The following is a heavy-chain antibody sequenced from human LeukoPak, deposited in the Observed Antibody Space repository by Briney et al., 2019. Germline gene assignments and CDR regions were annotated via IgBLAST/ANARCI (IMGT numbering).Heavy chain of an antibody. V-gene: IGHV1-2*02. D-gene: IGHD3-22*01. CDR3: ARDMYYYDSSGHYYYYYMDV. CDR1: GYTFTGYY. J-gene: IGHJ6*03. Sequence: GASVKVSCKASGYTFTGYYMHWVRQAPGQGLEWMGWINPNSGGTNYAQKFQGRVTMTRDTSISTAYMELSRLRSDDTAVYYCARDMYYYDSSGHYYYYYMDVWGKGTTVTVSS. CDR2: INPNSGGT.